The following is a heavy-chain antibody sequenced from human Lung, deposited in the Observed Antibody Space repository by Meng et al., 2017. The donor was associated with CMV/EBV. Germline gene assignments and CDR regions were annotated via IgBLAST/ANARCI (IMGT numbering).Heavy chain of an antibody. V-gene: IGHV1-2*02. J-gene: IGHJ3*01. CDR3: SRGAPFFRDAFDL. D-gene: IGHD3-16*01. CDR1: GYTFTAHY. CDR2: IHPRRGNT. Sequence: ASVKVSCKASGYTFTAHYFHWVRQAPGQGLEWMGWIHPRRGNTNYAQQFQGRVTLTRDTSINTGYMELTRLTSDDTAVYYCSRGAPFFRDAFDLWGQGTMVTVSS.